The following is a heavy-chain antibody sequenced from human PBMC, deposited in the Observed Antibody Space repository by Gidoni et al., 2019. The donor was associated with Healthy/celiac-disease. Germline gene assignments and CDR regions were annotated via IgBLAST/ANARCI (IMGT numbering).Heavy chain of an antibody. Sequence: QVQLVESGGGVVQPGRSLRLSCAASGFTFSSYGLHWVRQAPGKGLEWVAVISYDGSNKYYADSVKGRFTISRDNSKNTLYLQMNSLRAEDTAVYYCAAVPPVTTHYYYYYGMDVWGQGTTVTVSS. J-gene: IGHJ6*02. CDR3: AAVPPVTTHYYYYYGMDV. CDR1: GFTFSSYG. D-gene: IGHD4-17*01. CDR2: ISYDGSNK. V-gene: IGHV3-30*03.